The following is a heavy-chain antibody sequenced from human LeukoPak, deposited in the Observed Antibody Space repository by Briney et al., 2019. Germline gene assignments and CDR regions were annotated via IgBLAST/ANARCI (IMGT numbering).Heavy chain of an antibody. V-gene: IGHV1-46*01. CDR3: ARGAGTVLMVYAPNRGYNWFDP. CDR2: INPSGGST. D-gene: IGHD2-8*01. Sequence: ASVKVSCKASGYTFTSYYMHWVRQAPGQGLEWMGIINPSGGSTSYAQKFQGRVTMTRDTSTSTVYMELSSLRSEDTAVYYCARGAGTVLMVYAPNRGYNWFDPWGQGTLVTVSS. J-gene: IGHJ5*02. CDR1: GYTFTSYY.